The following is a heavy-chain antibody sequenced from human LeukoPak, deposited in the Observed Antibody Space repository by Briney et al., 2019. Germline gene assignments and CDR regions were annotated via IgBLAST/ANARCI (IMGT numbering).Heavy chain of an antibody. Sequence: PSETLSLTCTVSGGSISSSSYYWGWIRQPPGKGLEWIGSIYYSGSTYYNPSLKSRVTVSVDTSKNQFSLKLSSVTAADTAVYYCARGRDSSGYYYVDYWGQGTLVTVSS. CDR2: IYYSGST. CDR1: GGSISSSSYY. CDR3: ARGRDSSGYYYVDY. D-gene: IGHD3-22*01. V-gene: IGHV4-39*07. J-gene: IGHJ4*02.